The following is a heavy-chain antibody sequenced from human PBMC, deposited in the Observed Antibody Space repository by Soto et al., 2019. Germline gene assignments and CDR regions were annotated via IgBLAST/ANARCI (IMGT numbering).Heavy chain of an antibody. CDR3: ARDLRLALRYFFSCYYCCCGY. V-gene: IGHV1-18*01. Sequence: GASVKISSKATGYNFTSYGISWMRQAPGQGLEWMGWISAYNGNTNYAKKLQGRVTMTTDTSTSTAYLELRSLRSDDTVVYYCARDLRLALRYFFSCYYCCCGYWSQGTLVTV. J-gene: IGHJ4*02. CDR2: ISAYNGNT. D-gene: IGHD3-9*01. CDR1: GYNFTSYG.